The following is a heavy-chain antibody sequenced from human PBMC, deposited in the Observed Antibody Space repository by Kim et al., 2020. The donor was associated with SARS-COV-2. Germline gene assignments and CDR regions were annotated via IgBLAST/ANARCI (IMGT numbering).Heavy chain of an antibody. D-gene: IGHD2-8*02. CDR3: ARAGGYGDPFDY. Sequence: RYSPSVQGQVTIAADKSIRTAYLQWSSLKASDTAMYYCARAGGYGDPFDYWGQGTLVTVSS. J-gene: IGHJ4*02. V-gene: IGHV5-51*01.